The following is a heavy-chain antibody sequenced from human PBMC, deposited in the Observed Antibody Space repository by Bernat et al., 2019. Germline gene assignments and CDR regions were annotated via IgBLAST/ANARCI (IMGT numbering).Heavy chain of an antibody. CDR1: GFTFSGSA. CDR3: TTKYSYYMDV. Sequence: EVQLVESGGGLVQPGGSLKLSCAASGFTFSGSAMHWVRQASGKGLEWVGRIRNKTNNYATAYGASVKGRFTITRDESKYTAYLEMNTLKAEDTAVYYCTTKYSYYMDVWGKGTTVTVSS. CDR2: IRNKTNNYAT. J-gene: IGHJ6*03. V-gene: IGHV3-73*02.